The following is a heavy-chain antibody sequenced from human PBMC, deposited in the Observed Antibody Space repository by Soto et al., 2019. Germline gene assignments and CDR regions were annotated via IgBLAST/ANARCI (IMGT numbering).Heavy chain of an antibody. D-gene: IGHD3-9*01. CDR2: IDPSDSYT. J-gene: IGHJ4*02. V-gene: IGHV5-10-1*01. Sequence: GESLKISCKASGYSFSTYWIGWVRQMPGKGLEWMGRIDPSDSYTNYSPSFQGHVTISADKSISTAYLQWSSLKASDTAIYYCARHVYYAVLTTNYWGQGTLVTVSS. CDR3: ARHVYYAVLTTNY. CDR1: GYSFSTYW.